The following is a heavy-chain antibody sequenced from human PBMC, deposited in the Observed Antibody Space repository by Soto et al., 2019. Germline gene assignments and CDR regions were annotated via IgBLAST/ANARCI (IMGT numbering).Heavy chain of an antibody. D-gene: IGHD5-12*01. Sequence: QVQLVESGGGVIQPGRSLRLSCAASGFYLSSSGMHWVRQAPGKGLEWVAVIYYDESDKVYSDSVRGRFTVSKDDSKNTLYLQMTSLRAEYTAMYFCARSRYGYNHGLNSGGQGTLVTVSS. J-gene: IGHJ4*02. V-gene: IGHV3-33*01. CDR2: IYYDESDK. CDR1: GFYLSSSG. CDR3: ARSRYGYNHGLNS.